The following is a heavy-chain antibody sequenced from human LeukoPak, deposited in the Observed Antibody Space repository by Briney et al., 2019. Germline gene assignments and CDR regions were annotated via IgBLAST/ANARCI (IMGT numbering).Heavy chain of an antibody. V-gene: IGHV3-21*04. D-gene: IGHD7-27*01. CDR2: ISSSSSYI. CDR3: AKDGNWARFEN. CDR1: GFTFSSYS. Sequence: GGSLRLSCAASGFTFSSYSMNWVRQAPGKGLEWVSSISSSSSYIYYADSVKGRFTISRDNAKNSLYLQMNSPRAEDTAAYYCAKDGNWARFENWGQGTLVTVSS. J-gene: IGHJ4*02.